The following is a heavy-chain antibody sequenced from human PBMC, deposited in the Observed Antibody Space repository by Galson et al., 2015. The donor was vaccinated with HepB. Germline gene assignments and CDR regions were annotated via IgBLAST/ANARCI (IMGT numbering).Heavy chain of an antibody. CDR3: ATEDQSSSWPDYYYYYGMDV. Sequence: SVKVSCKVSGYTLTELSMHWVRQAPGKGLEWMGGFDPEDGETIYAQKFQGRVTMTEDTSTDTAYMELSSLRSEDTAVYYCATEDQSSSWPDYYYYYGMDVWGQGTTVTVSS. CDR1: GYTLTELS. CDR2: FDPEDGET. D-gene: IGHD6-13*01. V-gene: IGHV1-24*01. J-gene: IGHJ6*02.